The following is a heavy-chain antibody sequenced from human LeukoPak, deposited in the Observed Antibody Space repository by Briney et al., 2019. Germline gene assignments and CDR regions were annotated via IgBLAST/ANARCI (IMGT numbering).Heavy chain of an antibody. CDR1: GGSISSSSYY. D-gene: IGHD6-13*01. V-gene: IGHV4-39*07. CDR2: IYYSGST. J-gene: IGHJ6*03. CDR3: ARESRRIAAAGPSYYMDV. Sequence: PSETLSLTCTVSGGSISSSSYYWGWIRQPPEKGLEWIGSIYYSGSTYYNPSLKSRVTISVATSKNQFSLMLNSVTAADTAVYYCARESRRIAAAGPSYYMDVWGRGTTVTVSS.